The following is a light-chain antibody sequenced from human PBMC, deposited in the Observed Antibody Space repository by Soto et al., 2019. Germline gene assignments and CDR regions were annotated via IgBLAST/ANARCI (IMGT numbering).Light chain of an antibody. J-gene: IGLJ2*01. Sequence: QSVLTQPPSVSAAPGQKVTISCSESSANIGGNYVSWYQHIPGTAPKLVIYDSDKRPSEIPDRFSGSKSGTSATLDITGLQTGDEADYYCGAWDGSLSVVLFGGGTKVTVL. CDR3: GAWDGSLSVVL. CDR2: DSD. V-gene: IGLV1-51*01. CDR1: SANIGGNY.